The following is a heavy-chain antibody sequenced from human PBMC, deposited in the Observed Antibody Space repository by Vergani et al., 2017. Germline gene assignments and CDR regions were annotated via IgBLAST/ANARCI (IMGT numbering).Heavy chain of an antibody. D-gene: IGHD3-10*01. V-gene: IGHV3-30*18. CDR3: AKDLFTMVRGYYYDGMDV. CDR2: ISYDGSNK. Sequence: QVQLVESGGGVVQPGRSLRLSCAASGFTFSSYGMHWVRQAPGKGLEWVAVISYDGSNKYYADSVKGRFTISRDNSKNTLYLQMNSLRAEDTAVYYCAKDLFTMVRGYYYDGMDVWGQGTTVTVSS. J-gene: IGHJ6*02. CDR1: GFTFSSYG.